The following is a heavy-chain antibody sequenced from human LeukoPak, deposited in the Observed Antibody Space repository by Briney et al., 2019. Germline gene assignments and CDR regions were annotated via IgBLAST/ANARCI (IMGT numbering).Heavy chain of an antibody. J-gene: IGHJ4*02. D-gene: IGHD1-7*01. V-gene: IGHV4-39*07. CDR3: ARLYGNYQNYFDY. CDR2: MYYRGNT. Sequence: SETLSLTCTVSGGSISTITYYWGWIRQPPGKGLEWVGHMYYRGNTFYNPALKSRVTISVDTSKNQFSLKLRSVTAADTAVYYCARLYGNYQNYFDYWGQGTLVTVSS. CDR1: GGSISTITYY.